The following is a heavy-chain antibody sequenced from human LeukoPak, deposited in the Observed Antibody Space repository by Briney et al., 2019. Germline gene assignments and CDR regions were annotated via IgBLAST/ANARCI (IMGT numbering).Heavy chain of an antibody. CDR3: ARHGYCGNPRCYPDYYYIDV. CDR2: ISPNSGGT. V-gene: IGHV1-2*02. Sequence: ASVKVSCKASGYTFTSYDINWVRQATGQGLEWMGWISPNSGGTNYAQKFQGRVTMTGDTSITTAYMELSGLRSDDTAVYYCARHGYCGNPRCYPDYYYIDVWGKGTKVTVSS. D-gene: IGHD2-2*03. J-gene: IGHJ6*03. CDR1: GYTFTSYD.